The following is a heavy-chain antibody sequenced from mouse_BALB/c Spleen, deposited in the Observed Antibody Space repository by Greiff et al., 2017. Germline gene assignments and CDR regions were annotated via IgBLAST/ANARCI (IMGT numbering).Heavy chain of an antibody. Sequence: EVKLVESGPGLVKPSQSLSLTCTVTGYSITSDYAWNWIRQFPGNKLEWMGSISYSGSTSYNPSLKSRISITRDTSQIQFFLQLNSVTTEDTDTDYWARMGAGNLEGFAYWGQGTLVTVSA. V-gene: IGHV3-2*02. CDR3: ARMGAGNLEGFAY. CDR2: ISYSGST. CDR1: GYSITSDYA. J-gene: IGHJ3*01. D-gene: IGHD4-1*02.